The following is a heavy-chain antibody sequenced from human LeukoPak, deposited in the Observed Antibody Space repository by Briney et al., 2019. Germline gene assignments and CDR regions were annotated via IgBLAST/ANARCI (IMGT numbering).Heavy chain of an antibody. CDR2: VNESGGTT. J-gene: IGHJ4*02. D-gene: IGHD6-19*01. V-gene: IGHV3-23*01. CDR3: EKQWLVGG. Sequence: PGRSLRLSCAASGFTFSRHAMNWVRQAPGKGLEWVSSVNESGGTTHYADSVKGRFTISRDNSKNIFYLQLHSLRVEDKAVYYCEKQWLVGGWGQGTLVTVSS. CDR1: GFTFSRHA.